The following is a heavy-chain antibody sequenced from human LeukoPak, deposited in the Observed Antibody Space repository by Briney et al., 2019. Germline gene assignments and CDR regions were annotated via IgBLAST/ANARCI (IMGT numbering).Heavy chain of an antibody. Sequence: SQTLSLTCVISGDSVSSYSASWSWLRQSPSRGLEWLARTYYRSKWYSDYAVSVRGRITINPDTSKNQFSLQLNSVTPEDTAVYYCARKTAGLPFDIWGQGTMVTVSS. J-gene: IGHJ3*02. CDR3: ARKTAGLPFDI. CDR2: TYYRSKWYS. V-gene: IGHV6-1*01. CDR1: GDSVSSYSAS. D-gene: IGHD5-18*01.